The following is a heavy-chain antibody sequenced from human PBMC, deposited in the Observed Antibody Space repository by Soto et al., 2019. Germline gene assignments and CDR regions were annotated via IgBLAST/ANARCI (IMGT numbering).Heavy chain of an antibody. D-gene: IGHD1-1*01. Sequence: PGESLRLSCVASGFTFRSNGMHWVRQAPGRGLEWLAVIWYDGSNMYYADSVKGRFTISRDNSKNTLYLQMNSLRPEATALYYSVRWGPYNTWDYWGQGTQVTVSS. CDR3: VRWGPYNTWDY. J-gene: IGHJ4*02. V-gene: IGHV3-33*01. CDR1: GFTFRSNG. CDR2: IWYDGSNM.